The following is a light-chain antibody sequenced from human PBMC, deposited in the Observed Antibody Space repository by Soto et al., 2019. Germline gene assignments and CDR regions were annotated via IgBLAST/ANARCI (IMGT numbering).Light chain of an antibody. CDR3: SSYTRSSSLV. CDR1: SSDVGGYNY. V-gene: IGLV2-14*01. Sequence: QSALTQPASVSGSPGQSITISCTGTSSDVGGYNYVSWYQQHPGKAPKLLIYEVSNRPSGVSNRFSGSKSGNTASLTISGLQPEDEADYYCSSYTRSSSLVFGTGTKLTVL. CDR2: EVS. J-gene: IGLJ1*01.